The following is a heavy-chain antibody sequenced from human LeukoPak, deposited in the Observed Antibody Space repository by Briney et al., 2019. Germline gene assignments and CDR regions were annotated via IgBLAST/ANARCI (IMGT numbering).Heavy chain of an antibody. D-gene: IGHD3-3*01. V-gene: IGHV1-2*06. J-gene: IGHJ4*02. Sequence: GDSVKVSCKASGYTFTDYYMHWVRQAPGQGLEWMGRIDPNTGGTNYAQKFQGRVTMTGDTSISTAYMELSRLRSDDTAVYYCARIEWSEDYWGQGTLVTVSS. CDR1: GYTFTDYY. CDR2: IDPNTGGT. CDR3: ARIEWSEDY.